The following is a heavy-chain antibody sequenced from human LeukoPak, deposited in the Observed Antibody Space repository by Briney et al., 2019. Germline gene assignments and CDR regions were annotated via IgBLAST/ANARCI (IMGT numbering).Heavy chain of an antibody. D-gene: IGHD3-16*01. CDR2: IRYDGNNK. Sequence: GGSLRLSCGASGFTFSNYGMLWVRQAPGKGLDWVAFIRYDGNNKLYADSVKGRFTISRDNSKNTLYLHINSLRAEDTAVYFCAKSTRAVMAMMDVWGKGTTVTISS. J-gene: IGHJ6*04. CDR1: GFTFSNYG. CDR3: AKSTRAVMAMMDV. V-gene: IGHV3-30*02.